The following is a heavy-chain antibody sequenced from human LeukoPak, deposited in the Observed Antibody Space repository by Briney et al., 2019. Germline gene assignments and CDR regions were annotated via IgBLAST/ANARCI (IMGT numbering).Heavy chain of an antibody. CDR3: ASPSKDCSGGSCYSLLSYGMDV. D-gene: IGHD2-15*01. CDR2: IIPILGIA. CDR1: GGTFSNYA. J-gene: IGHJ6*02. V-gene: IGHV1-69*04. Sequence: SVKVSCKASGGTFSNYAISWVRQAPGQGLEWMGRIIPILGIANYAQKFQGRVTITADKSTSTAYMELSSLRSEDTAVYYCASPSKDCSGGSCYSLLSYGMDVWGQGTTVTVSS.